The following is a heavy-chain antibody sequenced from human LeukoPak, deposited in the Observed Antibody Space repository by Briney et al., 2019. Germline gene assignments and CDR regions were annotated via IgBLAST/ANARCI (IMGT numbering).Heavy chain of an antibody. Sequence: PGGSLRLSCAASDFTIRNYYISWVRQAPGKGLEWVSVISGGGDTSYSDSVKGRFTISRHTSKNTVFLQMNKLRVEDTAVYFCARGFHSYGLSYYFDYWGQGTGVTVSS. V-gene: IGHV3-53*01. D-gene: IGHD5-18*01. J-gene: IGHJ4*02. CDR1: DFTIRNYY. CDR2: ISGGGDT. CDR3: ARGFHSYGLSYYFDY.